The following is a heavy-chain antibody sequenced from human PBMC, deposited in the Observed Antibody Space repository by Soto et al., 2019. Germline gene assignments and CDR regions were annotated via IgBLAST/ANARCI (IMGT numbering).Heavy chain of an antibody. J-gene: IGHJ6*02. Sequence: SVKVSCKASGGTFSSYAISWVRQAPGQGLEWMGGIIPILGTANYAQKFQGRVTITADKSTSTAYMELSSLRSEDTAVYYCARLGYRSSTSCYQMIYFSSPQNGMDVWGQGTTVTVSS. CDR1: GGTFSSYA. CDR3: ARLGYRSSTSCYQMIYFSSPQNGMDV. D-gene: IGHD2-2*03. CDR2: IIPILGTA. V-gene: IGHV1-69*10.